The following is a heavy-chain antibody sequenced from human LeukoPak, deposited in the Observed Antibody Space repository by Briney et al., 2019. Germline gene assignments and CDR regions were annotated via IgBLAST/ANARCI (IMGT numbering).Heavy chain of an antibody. CDR2: INSDGSST. CDR1: GFTFSSYW. V-gene: IGHV3-74*01. D-gene: IGHD2-15*01. Sequence: GGSLRLSCAASGFTFSSYWMHWVRQAPGKGLVWVSRINSDGSSTSYADSVKGRFTISRDNAKNTLYLQMNSLRAEDTAVYYCARGKMQLLNGYCSGGSCYGQTDYWGQGTLVTVSS. CDR3: ARGKMQLLNGYCSGGSCYGQTDY. J-gene: IGHJ4*02.